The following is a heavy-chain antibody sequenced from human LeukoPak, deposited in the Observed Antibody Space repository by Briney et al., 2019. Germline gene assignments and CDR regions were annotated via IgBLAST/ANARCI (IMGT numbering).Heavy chain of an antibody. CDR3: ARDITMIVEHRYSKSRIDAFDI. CDR2: ISSSSSYI. CDR1: GFTFSSYS. J-gene: IGHJ3*02. D-gene: IGHD3-22*01. V-gene: IGHV3-21*01. Sequence: GGSLRLSCAASGFTFSSYSMNWVRQAPGKGLEWVSSISSSSSYIYYADSVKGRFTISRDNAKNSLYLQMNSLRAEDTAVYYCARDITMIVEHRYSKSRIDAFDIWGQGTMVTVSS.